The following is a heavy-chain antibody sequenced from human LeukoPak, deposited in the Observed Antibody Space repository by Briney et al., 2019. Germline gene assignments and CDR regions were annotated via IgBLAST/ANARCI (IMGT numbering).Heavy chain of an antibody. CDR1: GGSFSGYY. D-gene: IGHD1-7*01. Sequence: SEALSLTCAVYGGSFSGYYWSWIRQPPGKGLEWIGEINHSGSTNYNPSLKSRVTISVDTSKNQFSLKLSSVTAADTAVYYCARRNWNYGYVRINWFDPWGQGTLVTVSS. CDR2: INHSGST. CDR3: ARRNWNYGYVRINWFDP. V-gene: IGHV4-34*01. J-gene: IGHJ5*02.